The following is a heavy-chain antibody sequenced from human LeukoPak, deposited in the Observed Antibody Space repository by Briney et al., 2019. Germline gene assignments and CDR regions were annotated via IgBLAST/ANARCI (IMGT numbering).Heavy chain of an antibody. J-gene: IGHJ4*02. CDR1: GFTFSSYE. Sequence: PGGSLRLSCAASGFTFSSYEMNWVRQAPGKGLEWVSYISGSGRTMSYADSVKGRFTISRDNAKNSLYLQMNSLRAEDTAIYYCARDGVRGHTTLDYWGQGTLGTVSS. D-gene: IGHD3-10*01. CDR3: ARDGVRGHTTLDY. V-gene: IGHV3-48*03. CDR2: ISGSGRTM.